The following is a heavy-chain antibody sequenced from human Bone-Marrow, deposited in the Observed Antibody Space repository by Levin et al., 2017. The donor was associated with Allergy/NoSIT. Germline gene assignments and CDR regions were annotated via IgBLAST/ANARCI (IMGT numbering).Heavy chain of an antibody. CDR1: GGSISSSNW. D-gene: IGHD2-8*02. CDR3: ARRNSSWVVFAFDM. V-gene: IGHV4-4*02. CDR2: IYHSGST. Sequence: SETLSLTCAVSGGSISSSNWWNWVRQSPGGGLEWIGEIYHSGSTNYNPSLKNRIFISVDKSRNQFSLRLNSVTAADTALYYCARRNSSWVVFAFDMWCQGTLVTVSS. J-gene: IGHJ3*02.